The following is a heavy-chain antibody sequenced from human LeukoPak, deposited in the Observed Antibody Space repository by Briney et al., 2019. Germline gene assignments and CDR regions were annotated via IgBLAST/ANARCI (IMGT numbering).Heavy chain of an antibody. D-gene: IGHD4-17*01. CDR3: ARDPNGDYIGAFDI. J-gene: IGHJ3*02. Sequence: PGGSLRLSCAVSGFTLNSYAMMWVRQAPGKGPEWVSAIRGSGGGTEYADSVKGRFTISRDNSKNTLYLQMNSLGAEDTAVYYCARDPNGDYIGAFDILGQGTMVTVSS. V-gene: IGHV3-23*01. CDR1: GFTLNSYA. CDR2: IRGSGGGT.